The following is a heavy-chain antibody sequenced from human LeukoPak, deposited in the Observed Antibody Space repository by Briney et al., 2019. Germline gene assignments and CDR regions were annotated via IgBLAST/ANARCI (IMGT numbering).Heavy chain of an antibody. CDR3: ARGQTDSYYNYMDV. Sequence: PSETLSLTCPVSAGSISSYSWSWIRQPAGKGLEWIWRIYSSGSTNHNPSLKSRVTMSIDTPKNQFSLNLRSVTAADTAVYYCARGQTDSYYNYMDVWGKGTTVTVSS. CDR2: IYSSGST. CDR1: AGSISSYS. V-gene: IGHV4-4*07. J-gene: IGHJ6*03. D-gene: IGHD1-14*01.